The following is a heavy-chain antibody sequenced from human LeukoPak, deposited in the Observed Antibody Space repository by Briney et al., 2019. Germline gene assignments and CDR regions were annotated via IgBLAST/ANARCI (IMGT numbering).Heavy chain of an antibody. J-gene: IGHJ4*02. V-gene: IGHV4-59*08. CDR3: ARGKLLGATGSSTPMLGDDY. Sequence: PSETLSLTCTVSGGSISSYYWSWIRQPPGKGLEWIGYIYYSGSTNYSPSLKSRVTISVDTSKNQFSLKLSSVTAADTAVYYCARGKLLGATGSSTPMLGDDYWGQGTLVTVSS. CDR1: GGSISSYY. D-gene: IGHD1-26*01. CDR2: IYYSGST.